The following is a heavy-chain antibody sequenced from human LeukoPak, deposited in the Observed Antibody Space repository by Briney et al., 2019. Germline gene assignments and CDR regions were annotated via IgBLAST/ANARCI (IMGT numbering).Heavy chain of an antibody. CDR1: GGSISSYY. V-gene: IGHV4-59*01. CDR2: IYYSGST. J-gene: IGHJ4*02. CDR3: ASSSGWQRGIDY. D-gene: IGHD6-19*01. Sequence: SETLSLTCTVSGGSISSYYWSWVRQPPGKGLEWVGYIYYSGSTNYNPSLKGRVTISVDTSKYQFSLKLSSVIAADTAVYYCASSSGWQRGIDYWGQGALVTVFS.